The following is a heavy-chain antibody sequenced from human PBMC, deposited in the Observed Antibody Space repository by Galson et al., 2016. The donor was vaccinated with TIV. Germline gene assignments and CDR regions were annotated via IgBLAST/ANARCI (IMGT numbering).Heavy chain of an antibody. D-gene: IGHD1-14*01. Sequence: SLRLSCAASGFTFGVYVMTWVRQAPGKGLEWMSNISGSGGSVSYADSVKGRFTISRDNSKNTLYLQMNGLRADDTAVYYCAKSGTKLIDYWGQGTLVSVFS. CDR1: GFTFGVYV. CDR2: ISGSGGSV. V-gene: IGHV3-23*01. CDR3: AKSGTKLIDY. J-gene: IGHJ4*02.